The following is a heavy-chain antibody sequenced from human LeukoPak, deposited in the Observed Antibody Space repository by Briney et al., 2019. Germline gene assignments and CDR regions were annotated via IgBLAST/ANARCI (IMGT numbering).Heavy chain of an antibody. CDR1: GFTLSDHY. J-gene: IGHJ3*01. CDR2: ISTTGVVL. V-gene: IGHV3-11*01. CDR3: AKDLLAYCSSTTCLEAFDF. D-gene: IGHD2-2*01. Sequence: GGSLRLSCVASGFTLSDHYMSWIRQSPEKGLEWVSYISTTGVVLYYADSVKGRFTISRDNAQNSLYLQMDTLRAEDTAVYYCAKDLLAYCSSTTCLEAFDFWGQGTMVTVSS.